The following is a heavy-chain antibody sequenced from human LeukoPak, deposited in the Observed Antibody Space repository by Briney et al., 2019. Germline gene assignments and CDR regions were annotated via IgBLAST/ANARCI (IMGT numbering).Heavy chain of an antibody. CDR2: IYYSGST. Sequence: PSETLSLTCTVSGASISNNHWSWIRQSPGKGLEWLGYIYYSGSTNYNPSLKSRVTISIDPSKSQFSLKLSSVTAADTAIYYCARGKLPSISMIRGVRHTSWFDPWGQGTLVTVSS. D-gene: IGHD3-10*01. J-gene: IGHJ5*02. CDR1: GASISNNH. CDR3: ARGKLPSISMIRGVRHTSWFDP. V-gene: IGHV4-59*01.